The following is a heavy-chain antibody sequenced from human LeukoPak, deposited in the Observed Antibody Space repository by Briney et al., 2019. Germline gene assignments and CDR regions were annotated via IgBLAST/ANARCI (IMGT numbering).Heavy chain of an antibody. CDR3: AADLPPRYCSGGSCYNFPNWFDP. Sequence: SVKVSCKASGFTFTSSAVQWVRQARGQRLEWIGWIVVGSGNTNYAQKFQERVTITRDMSTSTAYMELSSLRSEDTAVYYCAADLPPRYCSGGSCYNFPNWFDPWGQGTLVTVSS. D-gene: IGHD2-15*01. CDR1: GFTFTSSA. V-gene: IGHV1-58*01. J-gene: IGHJ5*02. CDR2: IVVGSGNT.